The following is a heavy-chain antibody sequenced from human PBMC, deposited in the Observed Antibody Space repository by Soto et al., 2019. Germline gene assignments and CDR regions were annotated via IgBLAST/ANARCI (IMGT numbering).Heavy chain of an antibody. CDR2: ISGYSDKA. CDR1: GYTFSNYF. V-gene: IGHV1-18*04. Sequence: ASVKVSCKASGYTFSNYFISWVRQAPGQGLEWMGWISGYSDKANYAQKLQGRVTMTTDTSTSTAYMELRSLRSDDTAVYYCARDQFAGWNYAHYFDYWGQGTLVTVS. J-gene: IGHJ4*02. D-gene: IGHD1-7*01. CDR3: ARDQFAGWNYAHYFDY.